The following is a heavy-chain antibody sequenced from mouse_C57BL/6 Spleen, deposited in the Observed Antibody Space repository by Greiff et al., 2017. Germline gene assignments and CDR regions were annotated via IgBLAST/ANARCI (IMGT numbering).Heavy chain of an antibody. J-gene: IGHJ4*01. Sequence: QVQLQQSGAELVKPGASVKVSCKASGYTFTSYWMHWVKQRPGQGLEWIGRIHPSDSDTNYNQKFKGKATLTVDKSSSTAYMQLSSLTSEDSAVYYCAIYLTGTGYYYAMDDWGQGTSVTVSS. D-gene: IGHD4-1*01. CDR2: IHPSDSDT. CDR3: AIYLTGTGYYYAMDD. CDR1: GYTFTSYW. V-gene: IGHV1-74*01.